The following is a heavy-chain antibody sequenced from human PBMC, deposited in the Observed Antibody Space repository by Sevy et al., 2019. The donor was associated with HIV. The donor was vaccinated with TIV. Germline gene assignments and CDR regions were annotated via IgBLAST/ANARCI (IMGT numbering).Heavy chain of an antibody. V-gene: IGHV3-30-3*01. CDR3: ARPPKQWLANPFDY. D-gene: IGHD6-19*01. J-gene: IGHJ4*02. CDR2: ISYDGSNK. Sequence: GGSLRLSCAASGFTFSSYAMHWVRQAPGKGLEWVAVISYDGSNKYYADSVKGRFTISRDNSKNTLYLQMNSLRAEDTAVYYCARPPKQWLANPFDYWGQGTLVTVSS. CDR1: GFTFSSYA.